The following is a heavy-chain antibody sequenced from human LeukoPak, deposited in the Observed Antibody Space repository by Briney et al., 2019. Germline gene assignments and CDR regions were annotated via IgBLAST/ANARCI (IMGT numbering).Heavy chain of an antibody. CDR1: GGSISSYY. CDR2: IYYSGST. D-gene: IGHD4-17*01. V-gene: IGHV4-59*08. CDR3: ARNDYGDYGESFDY. J-gene: IGHJ4*02. Sequence: SETLSLTCTVSGGSISSYYWSWIRQPPGKGLEWIGYIYYSGSTNYNPSLKSRVTISVDTSKNQFSLKLSSVTAADTAVYYCARNDYGDYGESFDYWGQGTLVTVSS.